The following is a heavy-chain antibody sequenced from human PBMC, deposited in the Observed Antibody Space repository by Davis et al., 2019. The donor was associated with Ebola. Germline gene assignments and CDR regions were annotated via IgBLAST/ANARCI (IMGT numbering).Heavy chain of an antibody. Sequence: GESLKISCKGSGYSFSSHWISWVRQMPGKGLEWMGRIDPSDSYSNYSPSFQGHVTISADKSISTAYLQWSSLKASDTAMYYCAITAMDTFFDYWGQGTLVTASS. CDR3: AITAMDTFFDY. CDR1: GYSFSSHW. CDR2: IDPSDSYS. D-gene: IGHD5-18*01. V-gene: IGHV5-10-1*01. J-gene: IGHJ4*02.